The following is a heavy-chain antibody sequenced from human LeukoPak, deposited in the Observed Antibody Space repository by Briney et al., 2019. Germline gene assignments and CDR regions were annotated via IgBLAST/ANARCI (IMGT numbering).Heavy chain of an antibody. CDR3: ARDKWLVHVDY. J-gene: IGHJ4*02. CDR1: GFIISSDY. V-gene: IGHV3-30*03. D-gene: IGHD6-19*01. Sequence: GGSLRLSCAASGFIISSDYMSWVRQAPGKGLEWVAVISYDGSNKYYADSVKGRFTISRDNSKNTLYLQMNSLRAEDTAVYYCARDKWLVHVDYWGQGTLVTVSS. CDR2: ISYDGSNK.